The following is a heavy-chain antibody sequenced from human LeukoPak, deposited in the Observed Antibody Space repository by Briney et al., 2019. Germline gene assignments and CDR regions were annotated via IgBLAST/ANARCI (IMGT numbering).Heavy chain of an antibody. J-gene: IGHJ4*02. CDR2: ISSSSSYI. CDR3: ARELGYYYDSIGY. CDR1: GFTFSSYS. D-gene: IGHD3-22*01. Sequence: GGSLRLSCAASGFTFSSYSMNWVRQAPGKGLEWVSSISSSSSYIYYADSVKGRFTISRDNAKNSLYLQMNSLRAEDTAVYYCARELGYYYDSIGYWGQGTLFSVSS. V-gene: IGHV3-21*01.